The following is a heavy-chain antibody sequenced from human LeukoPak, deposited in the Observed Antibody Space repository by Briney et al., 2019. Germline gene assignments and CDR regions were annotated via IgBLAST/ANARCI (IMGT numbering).Heavy chain of an antibody. J-gene: IGHJ3*02. CDR3: ASRMYLTVGNSAFDI. Sequence: SETLSLTCTVSGGSISSSSYYWGWIRQPPGKGLEWIGSIYYSGSTNYNPSLKSRVTISVDRSMNQFSLKLNSVTAADAAVYYCASRMYLTVGNSAFDIWGQGTMVTVSS. D-gene: IGHD1/OR15-1a*01. V-gene: IGHV4-39*07. CDR2: IYYSGST. CDR1: GGSISSSSYY.